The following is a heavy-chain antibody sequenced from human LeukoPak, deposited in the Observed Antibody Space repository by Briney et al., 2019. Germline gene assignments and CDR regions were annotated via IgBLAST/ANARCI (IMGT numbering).Heavy chain of an antibody. J-gene: IGHJ6*03. Sequence: GGSLRLSCAASGFTFSSYGMTWVRQAPGKGLEWVSYISSSSSTIYYADSVKGRFTISRDNAKNSLYLQMNSLRAEDTAVYYCARNAGATLYYYMDVWGKGTTVTVSS. CDR3: ARNAGATLYYYMDV. D-gene: IGHD1-26*01. V-gene: IGHV3-48*04. CDR2: ISSSSSTI. CDR1: GFTFSSYG.